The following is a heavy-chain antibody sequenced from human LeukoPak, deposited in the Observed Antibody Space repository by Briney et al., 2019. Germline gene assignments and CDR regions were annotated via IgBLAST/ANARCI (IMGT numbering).Heavy chain of an antibody. CDR2: ISGSGGST. CDR3: AKEEKAAWSSFDY. Sequence: GGSLRLSCAASGFTFSSYAMTWVRQAPGKGLEWVSGISGSGGSTFYADSVKGRFTISRDNYKNTLYLQMNSLRAEDTAVYYCAKEEKAAWSSFDYWGQGTLVTVSS. CDR1: GFTFSSYA. J-gene: IGHJ4*02. V-gene: IGHV3-23*01.